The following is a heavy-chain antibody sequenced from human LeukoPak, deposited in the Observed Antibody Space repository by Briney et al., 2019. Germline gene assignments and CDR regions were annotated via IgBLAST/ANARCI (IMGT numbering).Heavy chain of an antibody. CDR1: GGSFSGYY. CDR3: ARLLPPSDY. V-gene: IGHV4-34*01. CDR2: INHSGST. J-gene: IGHJ4*02. Sequence: PSETLSLTCAVYGGSFSGYYWSWIRQPPGKGLEWIGEINHSGSTNYNPSLKSRVTISVDTSKNQFSLKLSSVTAADTAVYYCARLLPPSDYGGQGTLVTVS. D-gene: IGHD3-22*01.